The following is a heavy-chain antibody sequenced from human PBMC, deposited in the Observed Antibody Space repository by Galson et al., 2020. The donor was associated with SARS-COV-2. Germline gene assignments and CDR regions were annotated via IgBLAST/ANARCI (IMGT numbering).Heavy chain of an antibody. CDR3: ARARGGYYESSGYLQIYYYYYYMDV. CDR2: IYDSGNT. CDR1: GGSVSSGTHS. V-gene: IGHV4-30-4*07. Sequence: SETLSLTCAVSGGSVSSGTHSWHWIRQPPGKGLEWIGYIYDSGNTYYNPSLKSRISIALDTSKKQFSLKLSSVTAADTAVYFCARARGGYYESSGYLQIYYYYYYMDVWGKGTTVTISS. J-gene: IGHJ6*03. D-gene: IGHD3-22*01.